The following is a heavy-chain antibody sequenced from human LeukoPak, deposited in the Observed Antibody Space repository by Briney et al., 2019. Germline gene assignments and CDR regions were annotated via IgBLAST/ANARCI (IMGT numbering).Heavy chain of an antibody. CDR1: GGSIISGGYY. D-gene: IGHD2-21*02. Sequence: SETLSLTCTVSGGSIISGGYYWSWIRQHPGKGLEWIGYIYYSGSTYYNPSLKSRVTISVDTSKNQFSLKLSSVTAADTAVYYCARVQRVVTALDFDYWGQGTLVTVSS. V-gene: IGHV4-31*03. CDR2: IYYSGST. CDR3: ARVQRVVTALDFDY. J-gene: IGHJ4*02.